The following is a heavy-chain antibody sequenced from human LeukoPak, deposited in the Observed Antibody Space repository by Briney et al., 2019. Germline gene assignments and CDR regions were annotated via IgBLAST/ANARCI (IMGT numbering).Heavy chain of an antibody. CDR1: RFTFSNAW. D-gene: IGHD4/OR15-4a*01. J-gene: IGHJ4*02. V-gene: IGHV3-15*01. Sequence: PGGSLRLSCAASRFTFSNAWMNWVRQAPGKGLEGVGRIKSKVNGETTDYAAPVKGRFTISRDDSNNMVYLQMNSLKIEDTAVYYCAIDEPNYAPYDFDYWGQGTLVTVSS. CDR2: IKSKVNGETT. CDR3: AIDEPNYAPYDFDY.